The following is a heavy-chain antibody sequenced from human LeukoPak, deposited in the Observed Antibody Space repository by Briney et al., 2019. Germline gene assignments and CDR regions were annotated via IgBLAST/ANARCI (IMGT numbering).Heavy chain of an antibody. Sequence: GGSLRLSCAASGFTFNSNWMHWVRQAPGKGLVWVSRINTDGSTTSYADSVKGRFTISRDNAKNTLYLQMNSLRAEDTAVYYCARSQGYGMDVWGQGTTVTVSS. CDR1: GFTFNSNW. CDR3: ARSQGYGMDV. J-gene: IGHJ6*02. CDR2: INTDGSTT. V-gene: IGHV3-74*01.